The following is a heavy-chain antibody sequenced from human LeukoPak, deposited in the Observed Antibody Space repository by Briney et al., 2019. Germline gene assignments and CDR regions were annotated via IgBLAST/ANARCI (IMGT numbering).Heavy chain of an antibody. CDR2: IIPIFGTA. J-gene: IGHJ4*02. CDR3: ARDGRGIAAASDY. Sequence: VASVKVSCKASGGTFSSYAISWVRQAPGQGLEWMGGIIPIFGTANYAQKFQGRVTITADESTSTAYMELSSLRSEDTAVYYCARDGRGIAAASDYWGQGTLVTVSS. D-gene: IGHD6-13*01. CDR1: GGTFSSYA. V-gene: IGHV1-69*01.